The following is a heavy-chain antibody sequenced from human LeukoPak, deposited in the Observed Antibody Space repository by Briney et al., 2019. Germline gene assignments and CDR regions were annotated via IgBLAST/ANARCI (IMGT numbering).Heavy chain of an antibody. CDR2: INQDGSTQ. J-gene: IGHJ4*02. CDR3: SRSLDY. CDR1: GFPFSGYW. Sequence: GGSLRLSCAASGFPFSGYWMDWIRQAPGKGMEWVANINQDGSTQYYAASVKGRFTISRDNAKSSLYLQMNILRAEDTAVYYCSRSLDYLGQGALVTVSS. V-gene: IGHV3-7*01.